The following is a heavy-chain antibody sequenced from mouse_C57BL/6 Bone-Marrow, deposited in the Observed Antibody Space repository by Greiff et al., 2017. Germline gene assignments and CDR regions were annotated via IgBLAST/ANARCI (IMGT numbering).Heavy chain of an antibody. Sequence: EVMLVESGGGLVKPGGSLKLSCAASGFTFSDYGMHWVRQAPEKGLEWVAYISSGSSTIYYADTVKGRFTISRDNAKNTLFLQMTSLRSEDTAMYYCARHERAWFAYWGQGTLVTVSA. CDR2: ISSGSSTI. CDR1: GFTFSDYG. V-gene: IGHV5-17*01. CDR3: ARHERAWFAY. J-gene: IGHJ3*01.